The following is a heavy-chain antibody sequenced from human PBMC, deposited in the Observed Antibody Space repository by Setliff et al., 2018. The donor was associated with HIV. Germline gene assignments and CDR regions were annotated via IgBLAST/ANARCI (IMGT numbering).Heavy chain of an antibody. CDR2: IYYSGST. CDR1: GGSISSGDYY. V-gene: IGHV4-30-4*02. D-gene: IGHD3-3*01. J-gene: IGHJ6*02. Sequence: SETLSLTCTVSGGSISSGDYYWSWIRKPPGKGLEWIGYIYYSGSTYYNPSLKSRVTISVDTPKNQFSLKLISVIAADTAVYYCARIFGDQGYYYGMDVWGQGTTVTVSS. CDR3: ARIFGDQGYYYGMDV.